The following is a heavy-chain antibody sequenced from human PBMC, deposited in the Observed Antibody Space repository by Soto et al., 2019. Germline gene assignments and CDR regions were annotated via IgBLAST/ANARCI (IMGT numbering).Heavy chain of an antibody. CDR1: GGTFSNST. Sequence: QVPLVQSGAEVRKPGSSVKVSCQASGGTFSNSTVTWVRQAPGQGLEWMGRLIPILGIANYAQKFRGRLTITADKSTTTAYRELRSLRSEETAIYYCARFKLGADYWGQGTLVTVSA. J-gene: IGHJ4*02. D-gene: IGHD3-16*01. CDR3: ARFKLGADY. V-gene: IGHV1-69*02. CDR2: LIPILGIA.